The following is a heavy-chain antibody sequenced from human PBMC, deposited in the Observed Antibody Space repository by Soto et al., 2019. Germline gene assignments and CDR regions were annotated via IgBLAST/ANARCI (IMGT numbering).Heavy chain of an antibody. Sequence: GGSLRLSCAASGFTFSSYAMSWVRQAPGKGLEWVSAISGSGGSTYYADSVKGRFTISRDNSKNTLYLQMNSLRAEDTAFYYCAKVPGDGVACCFYYRDVWGKGTAVTVPS. CDR2: ISGSGGST. V-gene: IGHV3-23*01. D-gene: IGHD2-15*01. CDR1: GFTFSSYA. J-gene: IGHJ6*03. CDR3: AKVPGDGVACCFYYRDV.